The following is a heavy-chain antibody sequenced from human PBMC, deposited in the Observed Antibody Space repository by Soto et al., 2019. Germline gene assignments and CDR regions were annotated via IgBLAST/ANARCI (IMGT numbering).Heavy chain of an antibody. Sequence: HPGGSLRLSCAASGFTFDDYAMHWVRQAPGKGLEWVSGISWNSGSIGYADSVKGRFTISRDNAKNSLYLQMNSLRTEDTALYYCAKGGLLLHDAFDIWGQGTMVTVSS. D-gene: IGHD2-15*01. J-gene: IGHJ3*02. CDR1: GFTFDDYA. V-gene: IGHV3-9*01. CDR3: AKGGLLLHDAFDI. CDR2: ISWNSGSI.